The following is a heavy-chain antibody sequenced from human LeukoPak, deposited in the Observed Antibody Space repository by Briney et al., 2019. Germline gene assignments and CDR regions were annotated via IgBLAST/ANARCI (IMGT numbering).Heavy chain of an antibody. J-gene: IGHJ4*02. CDR3: ARDHPSCGYGY. D-gene: IGHD5-18*01. Sequence: GGFLRLSCAASGFTFSSYAMHWVRQAPGKGLEWVAVISYDGSNKYYADSVKGRFTISRDNSKNTLYLQMNSLRAEDTAVYYCARDHPSCGYGYWGQGTLVTVSS. CDR2: ISYDGSNK. CDR1: GFTFSSYA. V-gene: IGHV3-30-3*01.